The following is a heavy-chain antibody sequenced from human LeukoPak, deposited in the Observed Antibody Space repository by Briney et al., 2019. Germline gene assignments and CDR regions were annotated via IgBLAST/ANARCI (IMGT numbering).Heavy chain of an antibody. D-gene: IGHD6-13*01. Sequence: GVSLRLSCAASGFTFSSYVMSWVRQAPGKGLEWVSNIGGSVGSMFYAASVKGRFAISRDNSKNTLFLQMNNLRVEDTAVYYCAKRGNSWDLFDYWGQGTLVTVSS. CDR3: AKRGNSWDLFDY. CDR2: IGGSVGSM. J-gene: IGHJ4*02. CDR1: GFTFSSYV. V-gene: IGHV3-23*01.